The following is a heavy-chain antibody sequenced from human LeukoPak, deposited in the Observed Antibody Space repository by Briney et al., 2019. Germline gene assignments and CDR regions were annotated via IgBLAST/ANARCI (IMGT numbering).Heavy chain of an antibody. J-gene: IGHJ5*02. D-gene: IGHD3-10*01. V-gene: IGHV4-4*07. Sequence: PSETLSLTCTVSGDSIDRFYWNWIRQPAGKGLEWIGRIYTTGVTNYSPSLASRVSMSVDTSKNQFSLKLSSVTAADTAVYYCARDITSGYNWFDPWGQGTLVIVSS. CDR1: GDSIDRFY. CDR3: ARDITSGYNWFDP. CDR2: IYTTGVT.